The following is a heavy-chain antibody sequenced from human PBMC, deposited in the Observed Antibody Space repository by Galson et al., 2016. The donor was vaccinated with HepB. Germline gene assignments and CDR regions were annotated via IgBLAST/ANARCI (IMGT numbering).Heavy chain of an antibody. V-gene: IGHV4-59*11. CDR1: GGSITSHY. CDR2: IYSGAGT. D-gene: IGHD2-2*01. Sequence: ETLSLTCTVSGGSITSHYWNWIRLSPGKGLEFIGNIYSGAGTYYNPSLRDRVTISMDTAKNQLSLKLTSVIAADTAVYYCARKLSSYHHVFEIWGQGTMVTVSS. J-gene: IGHJ3*02. CDR3: ARKLSSYHHVFEI.